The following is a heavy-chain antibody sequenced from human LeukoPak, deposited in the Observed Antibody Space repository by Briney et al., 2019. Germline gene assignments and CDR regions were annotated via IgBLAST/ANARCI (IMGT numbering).Heavy chain of an antibody. CDR1: DGSISSSTY. J-gene: IGHJ4*02. CDR3: ASPQRGYSYGYAGPFDY. CDR2: IYYSGNT. Sequence: KPSETLSLTCTVSDGSISSSTYWCWIRQPPGKGLEWIGSIYYSGNTYYNPSLKSRVTISVDTSKNQFSLKLSSVTATDTAVYYCASPQRGYSYGYAGPFDYWGQGTLVTVSS. D-gene: IGHD5-18*01. V-gene: IGHV4-39*01.